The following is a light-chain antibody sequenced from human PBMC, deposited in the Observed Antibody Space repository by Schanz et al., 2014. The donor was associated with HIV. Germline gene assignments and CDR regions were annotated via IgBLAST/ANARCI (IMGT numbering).Light chain of an antibody. CDR1: SSDIGAYNY. V-gene: IGLV2-14*03. Sequence: QSVLTQPASVSGSPGQSITISCTGTSSDIGAYNYVSWYQQHPGRAPKLVISDVSSRPSGVPVRFFGSKSGNTASLTISGLQTEDEADYYCSSYTSGSTYVFGTGTKLTVL. CDR3: SSYTSGSTYV. J-gene: IGLJ1*01. CDR2: DVS.